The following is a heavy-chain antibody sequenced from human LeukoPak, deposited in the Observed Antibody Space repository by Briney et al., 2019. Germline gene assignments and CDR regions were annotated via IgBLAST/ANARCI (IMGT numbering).Heavy chain of an antibody. J-gene: IGHJ1*01. V-gene: IGHV1-8*01. CDR2: MNPNSGHT. D-gene: IGHD5-18*01. Sequence: ALVTVSCEASGSTFTSYDINWVRQATGQGLELMGWMNPNSGHTGYAQKLQGRVTMTRNTSVSTAYMELSSLTSEDTAVYYCTRNTAGARYFQRWGQGTLVTVSS. CDR1: GSTFTSYD. CDR3: TRNTAGARYFQR.